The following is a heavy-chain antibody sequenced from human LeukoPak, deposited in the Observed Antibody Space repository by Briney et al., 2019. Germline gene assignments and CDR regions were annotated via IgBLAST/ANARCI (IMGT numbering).Heavy chain of an antibody. D-gene: IGHD3-16*02. CDR3: ARDAIMITFGGVNVIDY. Sequence: GGSLRLSCAASGFTFSSYWMSWVRQAPGKGLEWVANIKQDGSEKYYVDSVKGRITISRDNAKNSLYLQMNSLRAEDTAVYYCARDAIMITFGGVNVIDYWGQGTLVTVSS. CDR1: GFTFSSYW. V-gene: IGHV3-7*01. J-gene: IGHJ4*02. CDR2: IKQDGSEK.